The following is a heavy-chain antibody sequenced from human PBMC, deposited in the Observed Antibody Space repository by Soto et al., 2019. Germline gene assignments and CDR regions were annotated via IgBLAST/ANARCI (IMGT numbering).Heavy chain of an antibody. CDR1: GGSFSGYY. Sequence: LSLTCAVYGGSFSGYYWSWIRQPPGKGLECIGEINHSGSTNYNPSLKSRVTISVDTSKNQFSLKLSSVTAADTAVYYCASLNRGYSGRRLYYYGMDVCGQGTTVTVSS. V-gene: IGHV4-34*01. CDR2: INHSGST. D-gene: IGHD1-26*01. J-gene: IGHJ6*02. CDR3: ASLNRGYSGRRLYYYGMDV.